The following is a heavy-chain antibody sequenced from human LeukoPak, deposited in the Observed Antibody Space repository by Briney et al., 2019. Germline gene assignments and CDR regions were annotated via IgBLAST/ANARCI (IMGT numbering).Heavy chain of an antibody. V-gene: IGHV5-51*01. CDR3: ARSKIVVVPAATFDY. J-gene: IGHJ4*02. Sequence: GESLKISCKGSGYSFTSYWIGWVRQMPGKGLEWMGIIYPGDSDTRYSPSFQGQVTISADKSNSTAYLQWSSLKASDTAMYYCARSKIVVVPAATFDYWGQGTLVTVSS. CDR1: GYSFTSYW. D-gene: IGHD2-2*01. CDR2: IYPGDSDT.